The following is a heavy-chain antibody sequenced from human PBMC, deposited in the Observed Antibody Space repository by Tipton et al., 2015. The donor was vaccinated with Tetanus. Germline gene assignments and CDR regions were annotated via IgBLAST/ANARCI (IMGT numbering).Heavy chain of an antibody. CDR2: IISSGSTI. CDR3: ARGCRRDGYNFRSPSPGHTLN. J-gene: IGHJ4*02. D-gene: IGHD5-24*01. V-gene: IGHV3-11*01. Sequence: SLRLSCAASGFTFSDYYMSWIRQAPGKGLEWVSYIISSGSTIYYADSVKGRFTISRDNAKNSLYLQMNSLRAEDTAVYYCARGCRRDGYNFRSPSPGHTLNWGQGTLVTVSS. CDR1: GFTFSDYY.